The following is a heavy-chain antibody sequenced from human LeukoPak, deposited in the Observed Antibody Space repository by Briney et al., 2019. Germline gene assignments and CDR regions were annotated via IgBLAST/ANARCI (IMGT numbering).Heavy chain of an antibody. V-gene: IGHV3-30*02. CDR1: GFTFSSYA. Sequence: PGGSLTLSCAASGFTFSSYAMHWVRQAPAKGLEWVASIRYYGSNKYCADSVKGRFTVSRDNSKNTLYLQMNSLRAEDTAVYYCAKDNNDYGDFSYMDVWGKGTTVTVSS. J-gene: IGHJ6*03. D-gene: IGHD4/OR15-4a*01. CDR3: AKDNNDYGDFSYMDV. CDR2: IRYYGSNK.